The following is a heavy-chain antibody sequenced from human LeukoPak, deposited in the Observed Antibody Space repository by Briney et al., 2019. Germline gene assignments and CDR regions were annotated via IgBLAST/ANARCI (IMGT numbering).Heavy chain of an antibody. CDR3: ARAGSSWFSDY. J-gene: IGHJ4*02. CDR2: ISSSSSYI. D-gene: IGHD6-13*01. CDR1: GFTFSSYS. Sequence: GGSLRLSCAASGFTFSSYSMNWVRQAPGKGLEWVSSISSSSSYIDYADSVKGRFTISRDNAKNSLYLQINSVRAEDTAVYYCARAGSSWFSDYWGQGTLVTVS. V-gene: IGHV3-21*01.